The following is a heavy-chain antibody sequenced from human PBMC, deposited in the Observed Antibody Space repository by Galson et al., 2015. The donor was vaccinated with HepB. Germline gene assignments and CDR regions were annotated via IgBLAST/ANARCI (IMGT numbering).Heavy chain of an antibody. CDR1: GFTFSSYG. CDR3: ARDISWGSAES. CDR2: IWSDGINK. J-gene: IGHJ5*02. V-gene: IGHV3-33*01. D-gene: IGHD3-3*02. Sequence: SLRLSCAASGFTFSSYGLHWVRQAPGKGLEWVADIWSDGINKYYADSVKGRSTISRDNSKSTLYLQMNSLRAEDTSVYYCARDISWGSAESWGQGTLVTVSS.